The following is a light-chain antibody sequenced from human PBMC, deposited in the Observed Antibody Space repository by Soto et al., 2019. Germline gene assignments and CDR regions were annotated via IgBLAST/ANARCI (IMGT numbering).Light chain of an antibody. Sequence: IMLTQSPGTLTLSPGERATLSCRASQSVSSSYLAWYQQKPGQAPRLLIYDASNRATGIPARFSGSGSGTDFTLTISSLEPEDFAVYYCQQRSNWPPITFGQGTRLAIK. CDR1: QSVSSSY. V-gene: IGKV3D-20*02. J-gene: IGKJ5*01. CDR3: QQRSNWPPIT. CDR2: DAS.